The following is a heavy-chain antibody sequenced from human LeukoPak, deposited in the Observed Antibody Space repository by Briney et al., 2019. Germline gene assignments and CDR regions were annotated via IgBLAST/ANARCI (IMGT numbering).Heavy chain of an antibody. CDR2: ISYDGSNK. Sequence: GGSLRLSCAASGFTFRTYGMHWVRQAPGKGLEWVAVISYDGSNKYYADSVKGRFAISRDNSKNTLYLQMNSLRPEDTAVYYCAKDHFPHRALCNIDYWGQGTLVTVSS. D-gene: IGHD2-2*01. CDR3: AKDHFPHRALCNIDY. V-gene: IGHV3-30*18. J-gene: IGHJ4*02. CDR1: GFTFRTYG.